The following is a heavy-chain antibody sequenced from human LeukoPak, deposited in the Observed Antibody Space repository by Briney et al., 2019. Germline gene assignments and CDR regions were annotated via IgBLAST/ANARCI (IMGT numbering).Heavy chain of an antibody. Sequence: SVKVSCKASGGTFSSYAISWVRQAPGQGLEWMGGIIPIFGTANYAQKFQGRVTITTDESTSTAYMELSSLRSEDTAVYYCASNAGFGELNSPPYYHFDYWGQGTLVTVSS. CDR1: GGTFSSYA. V-gene: IGHV1-69*05. D-gene: IGHD3-10*01. CDR2: IIPIFGTA. CDR3: ASNAGFGELNSPPYYHFDY. J-gene: IGHJ4*02.